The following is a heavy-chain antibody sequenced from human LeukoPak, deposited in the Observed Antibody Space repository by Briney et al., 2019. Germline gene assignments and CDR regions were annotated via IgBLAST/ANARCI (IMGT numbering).Heavy chain of an antibody. CDR2: ISSSGSTI. D-gene: IGHD3-9*01. CDR1: GFTFSSYE. V-gene: IGHV3-48*03. J-gene: IGHJ4*02. Sequence: GGSLRLSCAASGFTFSSYEMNWVRQAPGKGLEWVSYISSSGSTIYYADSVKGRFTISRDNAKNSLYLQMNSLRAEDTAVYYCARENSAEYYDILTGYYDYWGQGTLVTVSS. CDR3: ARENSAEYYDILTGYYDY.